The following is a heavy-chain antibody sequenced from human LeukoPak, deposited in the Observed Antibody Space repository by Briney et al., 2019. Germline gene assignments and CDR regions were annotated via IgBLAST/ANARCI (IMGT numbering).Heavy chain of an antibody. V-gene: IGHV4-61*01. J-gene: IGHJ5*02. CDR2: ISHIGST. CDR1: GASFNVGNYY. D-gene: IGHD2/OR15-2a*01. CDR3: ARDFSTLGHSYNWFQP. Sequence: PSETLSLTFTVFGASFNVGNYYWTWIRQPPGKGLEWIGYISHIGSTNYNPFLKSRVTISVDTSKNQFSLRLSSVTAADTAVYYCARDFSTLGHSYNWFQPWRQGTLVTVSS.